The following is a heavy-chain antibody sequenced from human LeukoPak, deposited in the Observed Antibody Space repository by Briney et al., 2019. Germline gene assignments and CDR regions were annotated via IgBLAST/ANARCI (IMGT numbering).Heavy chain of an antibody. CDR3: ARHVGFITMVRGVINNNWFDP. J-gene: IGHJ5*02. V-gene: IGHV4-39*01. Sequence: SETLSLTCTVSGGSISSSSYYWGWIRQPPGKGLEWIGSIYYSGSPYYNPSLKSRVTISVDTSKKQFSLKLSSVTAADTAVYYCARHVGFITMVRGVINNNWFDPWGQGTLVAVSS. CDR1: GGSISSSSYY. CDR2: IYYSGSP. D-gene: IGHD3-10*01.